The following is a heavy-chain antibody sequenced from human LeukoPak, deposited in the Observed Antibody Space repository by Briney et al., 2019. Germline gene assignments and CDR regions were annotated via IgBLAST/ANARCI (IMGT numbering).Heavy chain of an antibody. CDR1: GFTFSHCG. V-gene: IGHV3-33*06. D-gene: IGHD3-16*02. CDR2: IWYDGSSE. Sequence: PGRSLRLSCAASGFTFSHCGMHWVRQAPGKGLERVALIWYDGSSEYYADSVKGRFTISRDNSKNTLYMQMNSLRAEDTAVYYCAKLPWGSYRHDALDIWGQGTMVTVSS. CDR3: AKLPWGSYRHDALDI. J-gene: IGHJ3*02.